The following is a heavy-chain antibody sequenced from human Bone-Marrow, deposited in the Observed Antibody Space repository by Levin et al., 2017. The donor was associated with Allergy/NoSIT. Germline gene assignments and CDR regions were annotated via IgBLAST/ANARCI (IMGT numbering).Heavy chain of an antibody. CDR3: ARNREGYCTGGSCLNWFDP. CDR2: INSDGSST. CDR1: GFTFSNYW. Sequence: LSLTCAASGFTFSNYWMHWVRQVPGKGLLWVSRINSDGSSTTYADSVKGRFTISRDNAKNTLYLQMNSLRAEDTSLYYCARNREGYCTGGSCLNWFDPWGQGTLVTVSS. D-gene: IGHD2-15*01. V-gene: IGHV3-74*01. J-gene: IGHJ5*02.